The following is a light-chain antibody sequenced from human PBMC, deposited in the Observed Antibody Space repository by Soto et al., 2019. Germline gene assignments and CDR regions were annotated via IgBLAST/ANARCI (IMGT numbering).Light chain of an antibody. Sequence: QSVLTQPASVSGSPGQSITISCTGTSSDVGAYNYVSWYQQHPGKVPKLIIYDVYNRPSGVSTRFSGSKSGNTASLTISGFQTEDEADYYCTSYTFINTYVFGTGTKVTVL. CDR2: DVY. J-gene: IGLJ1*01. V-gene: IGLV2-14*03. CDR1: SSDVGAYNY. CDR3: TSYTFINTYV.